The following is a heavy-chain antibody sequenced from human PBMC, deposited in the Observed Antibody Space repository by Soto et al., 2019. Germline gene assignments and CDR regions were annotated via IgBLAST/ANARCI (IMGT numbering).Heavy chain of an antibody. CDR2: ISYDGSNE. CDR1: EFTFRSYA. CDR3: ARRLPYGGGDCDDAFDI. V-gene: IGHV3-30-3*01. Sequence: QVQLVESGGGVVQPGRSLRLSCAASEFTFRSYAMHWVRQAAGKGLEWVAVISYDGSNEYYAVSVKGRFTIFRDNSKNQXDLQKGSVRDEDTAVYYCARRLPYGGGDCDDAFDIWGRGTMVTVSS. J-gene: IGHJ3*02. D-gene: IGHD2-21*02.